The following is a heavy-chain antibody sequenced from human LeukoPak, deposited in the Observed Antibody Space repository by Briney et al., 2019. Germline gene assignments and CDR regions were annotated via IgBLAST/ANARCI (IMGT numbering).Heavy chain of an antibody. D-gene: IGHD6-19*01. J-gene: IGHJ4*02. CDR2: ISGSAGST. CDR1: GFSFSSYA. Sequence: SGGSLRLSCAASGFSFSSYAMSWVRQAPGKGLEWVSAISGSAGSTYSADSVKGRFTISRDNSKNTLYLQMNSLRAEDAAVYYCARGGGYDGLYFDYWGQGTLVTVP. CDR3: ARGGGYDGLYFDY. V-gene: IGHV3-23*01.